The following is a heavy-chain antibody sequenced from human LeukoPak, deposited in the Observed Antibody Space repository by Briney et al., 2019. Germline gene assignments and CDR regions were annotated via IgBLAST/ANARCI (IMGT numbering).Heavy chain of an antibody. J-gene: IGHJ4*02. CDR2: INHSGST. CDR3: ARGYRYFDY. V-gene: IGHV4-34*01. D-gene: IGHD4-11*01. CDR1: GGSFSGYY. Sequence: PSETLSLTCAVYGGSFSGYYWSWIRQPPGKGLEWIGEINHSGSTNYNPSLKSRVTISVDTSKSQFSLKLSSVTAADTAVYYCARGYRYFDYWGQGTLVTVSS.